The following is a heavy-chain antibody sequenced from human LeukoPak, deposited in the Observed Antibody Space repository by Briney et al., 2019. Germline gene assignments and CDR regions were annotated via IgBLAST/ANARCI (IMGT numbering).Heavy chain of an antibody. V-gene: IGHV3-23*01. D-gene: IGHD3-22*01. J-gene: IGHJ4*02. CDR2: ISGSCGST. CDR1: GFTFSSYG. CDR3: AKTANYYDSSGYYSGYYFDY. Sequence: GGSLRLSCAASGFTFSSYGMSWVRQAPGKGLEWVSAISGSCGSTYYADSVKGRFTISRDNSKNTLYLQMNSLRAEDTAVYYCAKTANYYDSSGYYSGYYFDYWGQGTLVTVSS.